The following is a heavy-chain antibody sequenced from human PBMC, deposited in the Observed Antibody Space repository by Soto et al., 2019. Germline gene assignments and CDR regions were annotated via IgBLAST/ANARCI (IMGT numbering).Heavy chain of an antibody. V-gene: IGHV4-59*08. CDR1: GGSISSYY. CDR2: IYYSGST. J-gene: IGHJ4*02. D-gene: IGHD6-13*01. CDR3: ARHKVRGSWSYFDY. Sequence: SETLSLTCTVSGGSISSYYWSWIRQPPGKGLEWIGYIYYSGSTSYNPSLASRVTISVDTFKNQFSVKLTSVTAADTAVYYCARHKVRGSWSYFDYWGQGTLVTVSS.